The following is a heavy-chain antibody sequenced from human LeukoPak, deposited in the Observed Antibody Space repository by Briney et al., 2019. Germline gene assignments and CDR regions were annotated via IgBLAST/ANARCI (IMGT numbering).Heavy chain of an antibody. CDR3: ARDLCSGGRCYSFDY. CDR2: ISSSSIYI. CDR1: GFTFSTYS. D-gene: IGHD2-15*01. J-gene: IGHJ4*02. Sequence: GGSLRLSCAASGFTFSTYSMNWVRQAPGKGLEWVSSISSSSIYIYYVDSVKGRFTISRDNAKNSLYLQMNSLRAEDTAVYYCARDLCSGGRCYSFDYWGQGTLVTVSS. V-gene: IGHV3-21*01.